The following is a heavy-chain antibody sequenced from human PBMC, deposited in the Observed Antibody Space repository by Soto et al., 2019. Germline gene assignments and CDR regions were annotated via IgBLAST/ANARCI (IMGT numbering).Heavy chain of an antibody. CDR1: GFTLSSYV. V-gene: IGHV3-30-3*01. CDR2: ISSDGNNK. CDR3: ARERGSGGSCGWFDP. D-gene: IGHD2-15*01. Sequence: QVQLVESGGGVVQPGRSLRLSCAASGFTLSSYVMWWVRQAPGKGLEWVAAISSDGNNKYYTDSVQGRFTISRDNSKKTLYLQMNSLRAEETAVYYCARERGSGGSCGWFDPWGQGTLVTVSS. J-gene: IGHJ5*02.